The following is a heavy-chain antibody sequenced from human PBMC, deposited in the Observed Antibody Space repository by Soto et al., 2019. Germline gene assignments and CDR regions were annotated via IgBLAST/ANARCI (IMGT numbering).Heavy chain of an antibody. CDR2: INPSGGST. V-gene: IGHV1-46*01. CDR3: ARGYGDNIRRIYWYFDL. D-gene: IGHD4-17*01. J-gene: IGHJ2*01. Sequence: GASVKVSCKASGYTFTSYSMLWVRQAPGQGLEWMGIINPSGGSTSYAQRFQGRVTMTRDTSTRTVYMEVSSLRSEDTAVYYCARGYGDNIRRIYWYFDLWGRGTLVTVSS. CDR1: GYTFTSYS.